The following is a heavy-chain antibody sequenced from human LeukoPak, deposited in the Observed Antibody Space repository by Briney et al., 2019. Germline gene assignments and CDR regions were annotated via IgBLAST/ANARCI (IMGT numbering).Heavy chain of an antibody. V-gene: IGHV1-18*01. CDR2: ISPYNGNT. D-gene: IGHD5-24*01. CDR1: GYTFTTYG. J-gene: IGHJ4*02. CDR3: ARDREGLATRDN. Sequence: ASVKVPCKASGYTFTTYGISWLRQAPGQGPEWMGWISPYNGNTNFAPKFQDRLTLTTDTSTSTAYMEVKSLRSDDTAVYYCARDREGLATRDNWGQGTLVTVSS.